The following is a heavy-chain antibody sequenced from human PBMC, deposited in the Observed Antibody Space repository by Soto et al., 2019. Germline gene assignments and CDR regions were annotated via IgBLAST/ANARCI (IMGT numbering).Heavy chain of an antibody. CDR3: ARDWIISGYRSGSEDYYFDY. CDR1: GYTFTSYY. CDR2: INPSGGST. Sequence: ASVKVSCKASGYTFTSYYMHWVRQAPGQGLEWMGIINPSGGSTSYAQKFQGRVTMTRDTSTSTVYMELSSLRSEDTAVYYCARDWIISGYRSGSEDYYFDYWGQGTLVTVSS. V-gene: IGHV1-46*03. D-gene: IGHD6-19*01. J-gene: IGHJ4*02.